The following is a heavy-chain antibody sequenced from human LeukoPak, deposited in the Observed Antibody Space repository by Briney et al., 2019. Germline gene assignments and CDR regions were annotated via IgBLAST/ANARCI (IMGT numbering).Heavy chain of an antibody. D-gene: IGHD5-18*01. CDR1: GGSISSYY. J-gene: IGHJ6*03. Sequence: SETLSLTCTVSGGSISSYYWSWIRQSPGKGLAWIGYIYASGSTNYNPSLKSRVIISVDMSKNQFSLKLNSVTAADTAVYYCARQGGYRGYMDVWGKGTTVSVSS. V-gene: IGHV4-4*09. CDR2: IYASGST. CDR3: ARQGGYRGYMDV.